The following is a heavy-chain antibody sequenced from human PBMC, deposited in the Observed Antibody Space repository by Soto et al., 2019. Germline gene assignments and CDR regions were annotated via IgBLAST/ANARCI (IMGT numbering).Heavy chain of an antibody. Sequence: EVQLLESGGGLVQPGGSLRLSCAASGFTFSSYAMSWVRQAPGKGLEWVSAISGSGGSTYYADPVKGRFTLSRDNSKNTLYLQMNSLRAEDTAVYYCVGGANTHGAFDIWGQGTMVTVSS. V-gene: IGHV3-23*01. J-gene: IGHJ3*02. CDR1: GFTFSSYA. D-gene: IGHD1-26*01. CDR2: ISGSGGST. CDR3: VGGANTHGAFDI.